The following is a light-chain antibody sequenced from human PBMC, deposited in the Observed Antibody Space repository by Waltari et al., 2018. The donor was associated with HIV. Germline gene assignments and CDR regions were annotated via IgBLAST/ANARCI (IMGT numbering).Light chain of an antibody. Sequence: DIQMTQSPSSLSASVGDTVTTTCRASQGIRIDLGWYQQKPGKAPQRLIYAISSLQSGVPSRFSGSGSGSQFTLTITGLQPEDSATYYCLQHDSYPRTFGGGTKVEIK. V-gene: IGKV1-17*01. CDR3: LQHDSYPRT. CDR1: QGIRID. CDR2: AIS. J-gene: IGKJ4*01.